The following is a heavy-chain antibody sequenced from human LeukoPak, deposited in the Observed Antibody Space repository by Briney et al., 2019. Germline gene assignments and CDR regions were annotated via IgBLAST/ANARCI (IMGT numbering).Heavy chain of an antibody. CDR1: GYTFTSYG. V-gene: IGHV1-18*01. CDR2: ISAYNGNT. CDR3: ARDGGYDYLTYGMDV. Sequence: ASVKVSCEASGYTFTSYGISWVRQAPGQGLEWMGWISAYNGNTNYAQKLQGRVTMTTDTSTSTAYMELKSLRSDDTAVYYCARDGGYDYLTYGMDVWGQGTTVTVSS. D-gene: IGHD5-12*01. J-gene: IGHJ6*02.